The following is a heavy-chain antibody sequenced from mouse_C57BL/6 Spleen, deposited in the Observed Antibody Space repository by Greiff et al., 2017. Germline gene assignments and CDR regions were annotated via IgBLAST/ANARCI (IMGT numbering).Heavy chain of an antibody. Sequence: EVQLQQSGAELVRPGASVKLSCTASGFNIKDYYMHWVKQRPEQGLEWIGRIDPEDGDTEYAPKFQGKATMTADTSSNTAYLQLSSLTSEDTAVYYCTGNYEEYYCDYWGQGTTLTVSS. D-gene: IGHD2-1*01. CDR1: GFNIKDYY. CDR3: TGNYEEYYCDY. J-gene: IGHJ2*01. CDR2: IDPEDGDT. V-gene: IGHV14-1*01.